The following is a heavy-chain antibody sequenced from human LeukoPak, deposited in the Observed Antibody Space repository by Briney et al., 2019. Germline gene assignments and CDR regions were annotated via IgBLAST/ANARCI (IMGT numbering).Heavy chain of an antibody. CDR3: ARDRGNSIVGADLDS. D-gene: IGHD1-26*01. CDR1: GFTFTRHS. Sequence: PGGSLRLSCAASGFTFTRHSMNWVRQAPGKGLEWVSFIGIWNSPIHYADSVRGRFTISRDNAKNSIYLQMNSLRVEDTAVYYCARDRGNSIVGADLDSWGQGTLVTVSS. CDR2: IGIWNSPI. V-gene: IGHV3-48*01. J-gene: IGHJ4*02.